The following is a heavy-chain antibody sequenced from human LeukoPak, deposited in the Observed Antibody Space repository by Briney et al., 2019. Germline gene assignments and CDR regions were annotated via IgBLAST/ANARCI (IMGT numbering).Heavy chain of an antibody. J-gene: IGHJ6*02. CDR3: ARALFSLGNYYYYYGMDV. Sequence: PSETLSLTCAVYGGSFSGYYWSWIRQPPGKGLEWIGYIYYSGSTNYNPSLKSRVTISVDTSKNQFSLKLSSVTAADTAVYYCARALFSLGNYYYYYGMDVWGQGTTVTVSS. CDR2: IYYSGST. CDR1: GGSFSGYY. D-gene: IGHD7-27*01. V-gene: IGHV4-59*01.